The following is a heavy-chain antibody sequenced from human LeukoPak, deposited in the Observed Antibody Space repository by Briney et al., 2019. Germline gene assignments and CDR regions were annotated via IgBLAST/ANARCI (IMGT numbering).Heavy chain of an antibody. CDR1: GGSINTYY. CDR3: ARDSGATPNQINWFDP. CDR2: LDYDGNT. Sequence: SETLSLTCAVSGGSINTYYWAWIRQPPGNGLEWIGYLDYDGNTNYNPSLKGGVTISVDTSKTQLSLKLASVTAEATAVYYWARDSGATPNQINWFDPWGQGTLVTVSS. D-gene: IGHD1-26*01. J-gene: IGHJ5*02. V-gene: IGHV4-59*01.